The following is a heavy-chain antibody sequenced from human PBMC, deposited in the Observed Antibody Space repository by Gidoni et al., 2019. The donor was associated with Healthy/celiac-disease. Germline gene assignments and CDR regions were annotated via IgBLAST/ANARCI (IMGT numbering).Heavy chain of an antibody. Sequence: QVQLVQSGPEVKKPGASVKASCKASGYTFTSYDINWVRQATGQGLEWMGWMNPNSGNTGYAQKFQGSVTMTRNTSISTAYMELSSLRSADTAVYYCALPRGSYYYYYGMDVWGQGTTVTVSS. CDR1: GYTFTSYD. CDR2: MNPNSGNT. V-gene: IGHV1-8*01. J-gene: IGHJ6*02. D-gene: IGHD3-10*01. CDR3: ALPRGSYYYYYGMDV.